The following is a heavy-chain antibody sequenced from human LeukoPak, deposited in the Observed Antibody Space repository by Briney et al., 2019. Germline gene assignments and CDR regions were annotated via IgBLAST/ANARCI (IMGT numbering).Heavy chain of an antibody. Sequence: SVKVSCKASGGTFSSYAISWVRQAPGQGLEWMGGIIPIFGTANYAQKFQGRVTITTDESTSTAYMELSSLRSADTAVYYCATNQDTAIFMFLTHWGQGTLVTVSS. CDR1: GGTFSSYA. J-gene: IGHJ4*02. CDR3: ATNQDTAIFMFLTH. D-gene: IGHD5-18*01. CDR2: IIPIFGTA. V-gene: IGHV1-69*05.